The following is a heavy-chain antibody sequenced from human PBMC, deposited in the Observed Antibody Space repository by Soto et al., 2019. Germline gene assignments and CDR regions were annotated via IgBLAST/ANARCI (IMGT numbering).Heavy chain of an antibody. CDR3: AHRRNWNDHFEY. V-gene: IGHV2-5*01. Sequence: QITLKESGPPLVNPTQTLTLTCTFSGFSLSTSGVAVGWIRQPPGKALEWLALIYWNDDNRYSPSLKNRLTITKYTSKNQVVLTMTNMDPVDTATYYCAHRRNWNDHFEYWGQGTLVSVSS. CDR1: GFSLSTSGVA. D-gene: IGHD1-1*01. CDR2: IYWNDDN. J-gene: IGHJ4*02.